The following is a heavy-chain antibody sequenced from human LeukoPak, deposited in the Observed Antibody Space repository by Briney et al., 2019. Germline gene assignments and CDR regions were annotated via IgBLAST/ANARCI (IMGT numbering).Heavy chain of an antibody. J-gene: IGHJ4*02. Sequence: PGGSLRLSCAASGFTFNSYAMSWVRQAPGKGLEWVSIVSGGGGSTDYADSVKGRFTISRDNSKNTLYLQMNSLRAEDTAVYYCAKTPGYSGYDSFDYWGQGTLVTVSS. CDR3: AKTPGYSGYDSFDY. CDR1: GFTFNSYA. D-gene: IGHD5-12*01. V-gene: IGHV3-23*01. CDR2: VSGGGGST.